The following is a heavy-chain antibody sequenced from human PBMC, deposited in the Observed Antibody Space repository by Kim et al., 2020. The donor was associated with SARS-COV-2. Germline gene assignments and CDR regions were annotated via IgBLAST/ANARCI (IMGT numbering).Heavy chain of an antibody. CDR2: IIPSFGTA. V-gene: IGHV1-69*13. CDR3: ASWGIAAVTGYGMDV. J-gene: IGHJ6*02. D-gene: IGHD6-13*01. Sequence: SVKVSCKASGGTFSSYAISWVRQAPGQGLEWMGGIIPSFGTANYAQKFQGRVTITADESTSTAYMELSSLRSEETAVYYCASWGIAAVTGYGMDVWGQGSPVSGSS. CDR1: GGTFSSYA.